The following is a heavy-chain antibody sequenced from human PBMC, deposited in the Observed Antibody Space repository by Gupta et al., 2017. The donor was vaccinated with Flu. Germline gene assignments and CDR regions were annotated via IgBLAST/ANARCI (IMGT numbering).Heavy chain of an antibody. CDR2: ISDSGST. CDR3: ARDRPRTNRIAARSDAFDI. D-gene: IGHD6-13*01. J-gene: IGHJ3*02. V-gene: IGHV4-59*13. Sequence: SWIRQPPGKGLEWIGYISDSGSTNYNPSLKSRVTISVDTSKNQFSLKLSSVTAADTAVYYCARDRPRTNRIAARSDAFDIWGQGTKVTVSS.